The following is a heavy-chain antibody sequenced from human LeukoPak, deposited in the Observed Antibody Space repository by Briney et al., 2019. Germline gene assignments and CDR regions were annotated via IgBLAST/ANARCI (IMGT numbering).Heavy chain of an antibody. Sequence: PSETLSLTCTVSGGSISSYYWSWIRQPAGKGLEWIGRIYTSGSTNYNPSLKSRVTMSVDTSKNQFSLKLSSATAADTAVYYCARVYSSSSYYYYMDVWGKGTTVTVSS. D-gene: IGHD6-6*01. CDR1: GGSISSYY. CDR2: IYTSGST. V-gene: IGHV4-4*07. J-gene: IGHJ6*03. CDR3: ARVYSSSSYYYYMDV.